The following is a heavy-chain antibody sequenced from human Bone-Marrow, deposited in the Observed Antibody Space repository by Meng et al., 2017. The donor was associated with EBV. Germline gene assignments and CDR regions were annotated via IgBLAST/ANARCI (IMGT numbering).Heavy chain of an antibody. Sequence: EVQLLESGGGVVKPGGPLRLSCAVYGFTFSSYSMNWVRQAPGKGLEWVSSISSSSSYIYYADSVKGRFTISRDNAKNSLYLQMNSLRAEDTAVYYCASAYYYDSSGYYSYYFDYWGQGTLVTVAS. CDR3: ASAYYYDSSGYYSYYFDY. CDR2: ISSSSSYI. D-gene: IGHD3-22*01. V-gene: IGHV3-21*01. J-gene: IGHJ4*02. CDR1: GFTFSSYS.